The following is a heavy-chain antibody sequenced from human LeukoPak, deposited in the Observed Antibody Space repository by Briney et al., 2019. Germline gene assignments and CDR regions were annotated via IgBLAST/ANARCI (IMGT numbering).Heavy chain of an antibody. Sequence: SETLSLTCTVPGGSISRYYGGWIRQPAGKGLEWIGRIYTSGSTKYNPSLKSRVTMSVDTSKDEVSLKLSSVTAADTAVYYCARDWDYGGQGTLVTVSS. CDR1: GGSISRYY. CDR2: IYTSGST. CDR3: ARDWDY. V-gene: IGHV4-4*07. J-gene: IGHJ4*02.